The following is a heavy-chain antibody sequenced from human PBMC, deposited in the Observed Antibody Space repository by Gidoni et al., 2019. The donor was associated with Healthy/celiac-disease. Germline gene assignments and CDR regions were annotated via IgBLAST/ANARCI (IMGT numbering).Heavy chain of an antibody. V-gene: IGHV4-34*01. CDR2: ITHSGST. Sequence: QVRLKTRGAGLLKASKTLSLTCAVQGGSFSSYSWSWIRQTSGKGLEWTGEITHSGSTNYNPSLKCRVTISVDTSTNQYSLKLSSVTAAATAVYYCARGQTSFFDYWGHGTLVTVSS. CDR3: ARGQTSFFDY. CDR1: GGSFSSYS. J-gene: IGHJ4*01.